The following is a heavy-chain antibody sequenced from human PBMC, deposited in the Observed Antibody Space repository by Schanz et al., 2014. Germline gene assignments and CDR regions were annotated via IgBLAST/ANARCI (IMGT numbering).Heavy chain of an antibody. Sequence: QVQLVQSGAEVKKPGASVKVSCKASGYTFVSYSMHWVRQAPGQGLEWMGIINLSGGSTNNAQKFQGRVTFTADKSTSTAYMELSSLRYEDTALYYCARGTMPGTFDIWGQGTMVTVSS. CDR2: INLSGGST. CDR1: GYTFVSYS. CDR3: ARGTMPGTFDI. J-gene: IGHJ3*02. V-gene: IGHV1-46*01. D-gene: IGHD2-2*01.